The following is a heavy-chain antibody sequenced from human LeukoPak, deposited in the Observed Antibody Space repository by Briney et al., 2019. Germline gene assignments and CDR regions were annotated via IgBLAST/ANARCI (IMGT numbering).Heavy chain of an antibody. CDR1: GGSISSYY. CDR2: IYYNGDT. CDR3: ARGPNTAGNYRAFDL. D-gene: IGHD4-11*01. V-gene: IGHV4-39*07. J-gene: IGHJ3*01. Sequence: PSETLSLTCTVSGGSISSYYWAWIRQPPGKGLEWIGSIYYNGDTYYNPSLKSRVIISADTSKNQFSLKLTSVTAADTVAYYCARGPNTAGNYRAFDLWGQGTKVTVSS.